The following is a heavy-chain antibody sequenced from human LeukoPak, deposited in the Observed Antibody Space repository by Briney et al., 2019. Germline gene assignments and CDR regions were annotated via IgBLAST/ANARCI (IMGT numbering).Heavy chain of an antibody. CDR1: GYTFTSYG. D-gene: IGHD6-19*01. V-gene: IGHV1-18*01. CDR2: ISVYNGNT. CDR3: ARGAVAGTRGGLFDY. J-gene: IGHJ4*02. Sequence: ASVKVSCEASGYTFTSYGISWVRQAPGQGLEWMGWISVYNGNTNYAQKLQGRVTMTTDTSTSTAYMELRSLRSDDTAVYYCARGAVAGTRGGLFDYWGQGTLVTVSS.